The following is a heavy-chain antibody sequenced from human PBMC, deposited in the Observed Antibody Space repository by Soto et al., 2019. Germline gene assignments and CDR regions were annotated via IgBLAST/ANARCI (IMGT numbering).Heavy chain of an antibody. J-gene: IGHJ4*02. Sequence: GASVKVSCKASGYTFTGYYMHWVRQAPGQGLEWMGWINPSSGGTNYAQKFQGWVTMTGDTSISTAYMELSRLRSDDTAVYYCARDAKGITDYWGQGTLVTVSS. V-gene: IGHV1-2*04. CDR2: INPSSGGT. CDR3: ARDAKGITDY. CDR1: GYTFTGYY. D-gene: IGHD3-16*01.